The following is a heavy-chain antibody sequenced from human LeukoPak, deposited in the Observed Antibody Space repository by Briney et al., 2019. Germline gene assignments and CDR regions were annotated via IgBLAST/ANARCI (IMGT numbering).Heavy chain of an antibody. V-gene: IGHV3-23*01. D-gene: IGHD3-9*01. Sequence: GGSLRLSCAASGFTFSSYGMSWVRQAPGKGLEWVSAISGSGGSTYYADSVKGRFTISRDNSKNTLYPQMNSLRAEDTAVYYCAKDSYILTGYYRSTPFDYWGQGTLVTVSS. CDR2: ISGSGGST. J-gene: IGHJ4*02. CDR1: GFTFSSYG. CDR3: AKDSYILTGYYRSTPFDY.